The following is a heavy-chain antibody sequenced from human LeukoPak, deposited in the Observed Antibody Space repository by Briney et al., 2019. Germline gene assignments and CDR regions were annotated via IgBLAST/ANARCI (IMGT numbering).Heavy chain of an antibody. V-gene: IGHV4-61*02. J-gene: IGHJ4*02. CDR1: GGSISSGSYY. D-gene: IGHD5-18*01. CDR3: ARGTYTAMVARMALQIDY. CDR2: IYTSGST. Sequence: SQTLSLTCTVSGGSISSGSYYWSWIRQPAGKGLEWIGRIYTSGSTNYNPSLKSRVTISVDTSKNQFSLKLSSVTAADTAVYYCARGTYTAMVARMALQIDYWGQGTLVTVSS.